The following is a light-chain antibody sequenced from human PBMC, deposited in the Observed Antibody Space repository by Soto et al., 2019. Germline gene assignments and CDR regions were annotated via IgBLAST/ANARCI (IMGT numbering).Light chain of an antibody. Sequence: EIVLTQSPGTLSLSPGERATLSCRATESVSKSLAWYQQQPGQAPRLLIYGASNRATGIPDRVSGSGSGTEFTLIISRLEPADFAVYYCQQYGSSHTFGQGTKVEIK. V-gene: IGKV3-20*01. CDR1: ESVSKS. CDR3: QQYGSSHT. CDR2: GAS. J-gene: IGKJ1*01.